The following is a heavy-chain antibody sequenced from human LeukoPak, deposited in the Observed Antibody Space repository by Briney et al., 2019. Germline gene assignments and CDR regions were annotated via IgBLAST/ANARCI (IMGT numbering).Heavy chain of an antibody. Sequence: PSETLSLTCTVSGGSISSYYWGWFRQPQGKGLEWIGSIYYSGSTYYNPSLKSRVTISVDTSKNQFSLKLSSVTAADTAVYYCARHPAFDYWGQGTLVTVSS. CDR3: ARHPAFDY. CDR2: IYYSGST. CDR1: GGSISSYY. J-gene: IGHJ4*02. V-gene: IGHV4-39*01.